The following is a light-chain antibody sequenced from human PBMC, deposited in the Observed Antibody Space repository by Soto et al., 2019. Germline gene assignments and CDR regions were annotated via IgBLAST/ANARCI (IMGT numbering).Light chain of an antibody. CDR3: ASYTTARIRV. Sequence: QSALTQPASVSASPGQSITISCTGTSSDIGAYNSVSWYQQLPGKAPQLMIYDVSFRPSGISSRFSGSKSGNTASLTISGLRPDDDAAYYCASYTTARIRVFGGGTKLTVL. J-gene: IGLJ2*01. CDR1: SSDIGAYNS. V-gene: IGLV2-14*03. CDR2: DVS.